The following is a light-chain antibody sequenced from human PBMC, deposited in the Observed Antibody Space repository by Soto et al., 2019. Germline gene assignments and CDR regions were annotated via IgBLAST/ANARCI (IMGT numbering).Light chain of an antibody. V-gene: IGKV1-5*01. J-gene: IGKJ1*01. CDR1: QSISTW. CDR3: QQYNSYWA. Sequence: DIQMTQSPSTLSASVGDRVTITCRASQSISTWLAWYQQKPGKPPKLLIYDASSLESGVPSRFSGSGSGTEFTLTISSLQPDDFATYYCQQYNSYWAFGQGTKVDIK. CDR2: DAS.